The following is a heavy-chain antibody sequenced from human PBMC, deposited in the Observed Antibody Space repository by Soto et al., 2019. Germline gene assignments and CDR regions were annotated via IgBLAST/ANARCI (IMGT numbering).Heavy chain of an antibody. Sequence: EVQLLESGGGLVQPGGSLRLSCAASGFTFASYAMSWVRQAPGKGLEWVSTISGSGENTFYADSVRGRFTISRDTSKITLNLQMNSLTAENTAVYYCAKGRGYCSGGSCYSDSWGQGTLVPVSS. CDR2: ISGSGENT. J-gene: IGHJ4*02. CDR1: GFTFASYA. CDR3: AKGRGYCSGGSCYSDS. V-gene: IGHV3-23*01. D-gene: IGHD2-15*01.